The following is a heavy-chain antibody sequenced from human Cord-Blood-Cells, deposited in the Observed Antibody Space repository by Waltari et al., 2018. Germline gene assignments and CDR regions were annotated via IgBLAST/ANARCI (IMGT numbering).Heavy chain of an antibody. CDR3: ARDPNSYGGYSGYDYGRYFDY. CDR2: ISAYNGNT. Sequence: QVQLVQSGAEVKKPGASVKVSCKASGYTFTSYGISWVRQAPGQGLEWMGWISAYNGNTNYAQKLQGRVTMTTDTSTSTAYMELRSLRSDDTAVYYCARDPNSYGGYSGYDYGRYFDYWGQGTLVTVSS. D-gene: IGHD5-12*01. V-gene: IGHV1-18*01. CDR1: GYTFTSYG. J-gene: IGHJ4*02.